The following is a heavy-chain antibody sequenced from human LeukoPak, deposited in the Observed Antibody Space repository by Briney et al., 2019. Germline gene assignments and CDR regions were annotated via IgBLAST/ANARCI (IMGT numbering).Heavy chain of an antibody. V-gene: IGHV4-38-2*01. D-gene: IGHD3-10*01. CDR2: IHHSGST. CDR3: ARRWVRGVLDN. Sequence: SETLSLTCGVSGYSVSSAFHWGWIRQPPGKGLEWIGSIHHSGSTFYNPSLKSRVTISVDTSKNLCSLKLTSVTAADTAVYYCARRWVRGVLDNWGQGTLVTVSS. CDR1: GYSVSSAFH. J-gene: IGHJ4*02.